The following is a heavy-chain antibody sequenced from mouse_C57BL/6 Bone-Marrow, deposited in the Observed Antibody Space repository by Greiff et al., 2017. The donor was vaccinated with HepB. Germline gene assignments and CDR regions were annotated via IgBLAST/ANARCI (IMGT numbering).Heavy chain of an antibody. Sequence: EVMLVESGGGLVQSGRSLRLSCATSGFTFSDFYMEWVRQAPGKGLEWIAASRNKANDYTTEYSASVKGRFIVSRDTSQSILYLQMNALRAEDTAIYYCARDALNWDEDYAMDYWGQGTSVTVSS. J-gene: IGHJ4*01. V-gene: IGHV7-1*01. CDR1: GFTFSDFY. CDR2: SRNKANDYTT. CDR3: ARDALNWDEDYAMDY. D-gene: IGHD4-1*01.